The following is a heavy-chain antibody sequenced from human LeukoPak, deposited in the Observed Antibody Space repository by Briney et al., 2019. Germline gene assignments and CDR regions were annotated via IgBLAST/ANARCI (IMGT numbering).Heavy chain of an antibody. D-gene: IGHD3-3*01. V-gene: IGHV4-4*07. CDR1: GGSISSYY. CDR2: IYTSGST. J-gene: IGHJ6*03. Sequence: PSETLSLTCTVSGGSISSYYWSWIRQPAGKGLEWIGRIYTSGSTNYNPSLKSRVTMSVDTSKNQFSLKLSSVTAADTAVYYCARGSAYYDFWSGYYTPRGYMDVWGKGTTVTVSS. CDR3: ARGSAYYDFWSGYYTPRGYMDV.